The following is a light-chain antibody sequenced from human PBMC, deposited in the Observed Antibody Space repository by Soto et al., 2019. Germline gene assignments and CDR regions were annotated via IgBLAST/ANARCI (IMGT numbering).Light chain of an antibody. J-gene: IGLJ2*01. CDR3: AAWDDSLDGVV. Sequence: QSVLTQSPSVSEAPRQRVTITCSGSISNIGDNPVNWYQQLPGKAPKLLIYYDDLLASGVSDRFSGSKSGTSASLAISGLQSEDEGDYYCAAWDDSLDGVVFGGGTQLTVL. V-gene: IGLV1-36*01. CDR1: ISNIGDNP. CDR2: YDD.